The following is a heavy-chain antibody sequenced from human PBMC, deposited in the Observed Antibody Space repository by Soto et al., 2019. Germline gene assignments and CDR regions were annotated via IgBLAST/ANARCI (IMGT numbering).Heavy chain of an antibody. CDR1: GGSISSGGYY. CDR3: ARLYGGTLLDY. V-gene: IGHV4-31*03. CDR2: IYYSEST. Sequence: QVQLQESGPGLVKPSQTLSLTCTVSGGSISSGGYYWSWIRQHPGKGLEWIGYIYYSESTYYNPSLKRRVTISVDTSKNQFSPKLSSVTAADTAVYYCARLYGGTLLDYWGQGTLVTVSS. D-gene: IGHD4-17*01. J-gene: IGHJ4*02.